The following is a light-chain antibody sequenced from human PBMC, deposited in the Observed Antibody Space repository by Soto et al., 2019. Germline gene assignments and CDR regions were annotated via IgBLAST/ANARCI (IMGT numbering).Light chain of an antibody. CDR3: QQYVSWT. J-gene: IGKJ1*01. Sequence: EIVLTQSPGTLSVSPGERATLSCRASQTISSNYLAWDQQKPGQAPSLLIYGTSSRATGIPGRFSRSGSGTNFTLTISRLEPEDSAIYYCQQYVSWTFGQGTKVEIK. CDR2: GTS. CDR1: QTISSNY. V-gene: IGKV3-20*01.